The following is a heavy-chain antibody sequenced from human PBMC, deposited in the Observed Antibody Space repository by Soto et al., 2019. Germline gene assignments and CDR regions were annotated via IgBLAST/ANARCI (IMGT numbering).Heavy chain of an antibody. CDR3: ARGPQGGSYSSPFDY. J-gene: IGHJ4*02. V-gene: IGHV1-69*13. Sequence: SVKVSCKSSGGTFSSYAISWVRQAPGQGLEWMGGIIPIFGTANYAQKFQGRVTITADESTSTAYMELSSLRSEDTAVYYCARGPQGGSYSSPFDYWGQGTLVTVSS. CDR1: GGTFSSYA. D-gene: IGHD1-26*01. CDR2: IIPIFGTA.